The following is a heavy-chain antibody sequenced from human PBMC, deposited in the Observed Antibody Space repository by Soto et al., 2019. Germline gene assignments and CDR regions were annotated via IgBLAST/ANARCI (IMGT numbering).Heavy chain of an antibody. CDR3: AKLESIGEAADLYYYYGMDV. D-gene: IGHD3-10*01. Sequence: QPGGSLRLSCAASGFTFSSYAMSWVRQAPGKGLEWVSAISGSGGSTYYADSVKGRFTISRDNSKNTLYLQMNSLRAEDTAVYYCAKLESIGEAADLYYYYGMDVWGQGTTVTVSS. V-gene: IGHV3-23*01. CDR2: ISGSGGST. CDR1: GFTFSSYA. J-gene: IGHJ6*02.